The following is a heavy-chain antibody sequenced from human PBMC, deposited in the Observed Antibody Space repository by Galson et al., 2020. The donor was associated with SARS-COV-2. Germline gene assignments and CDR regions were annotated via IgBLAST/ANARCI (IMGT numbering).Heavy chain of an antibody. CDR3: ARDLSEYTRQDY. CDR2: ISSSSSYI. Sequence: GESLKISCAASGFTFSSYSMNWVRQAPGKGLEWVLSISSSSSYIYYADSVKGRFTISRDNAKNSLYLQMNSLRAEDTSVYYCARDLSEYTRQDYGGQGTLVTVSS. J-gene: IGHJ4*02. CDR1: GFTFSSYS. V-gene: IGHV3-21*01. D-gene: IGHD6-6*01.